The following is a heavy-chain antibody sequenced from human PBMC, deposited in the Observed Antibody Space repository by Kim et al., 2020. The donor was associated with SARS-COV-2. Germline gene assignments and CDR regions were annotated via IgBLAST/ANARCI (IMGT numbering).Heavy chain of an antibody. CDR3: ARVSLLWFGES. J-gene: IGHJ5*02. CDR2: T. V-gene: IGHV4-30-2*04. Sequence: TYYNPSLKSRVTLSVDTSKNQFSLKLSSVTAANTAVYYCARVSLLWFGESWGQGTLVTVSS. D-gene: IGHD3-10*01.